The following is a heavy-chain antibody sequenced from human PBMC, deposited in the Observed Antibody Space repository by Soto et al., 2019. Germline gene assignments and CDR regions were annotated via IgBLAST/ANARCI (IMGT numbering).Heavy chain of an antibody. Sequence: QVQLVQSGAEVKKPGSSVKVSCKASGRTFNNYAISWVRQAPGIGFEWLGVIIPIGGTPEHAQKFQGRVTISADESTNTAYMELSGLRSEDTADYYCATDYYDGSGHYFIFEHWGQGTLVTVSS. V-gene: IGHV1-69*01. J-gene: IGHJ4*02. CDR3: ATDYYDGSGHYFIFEH. D-gene: IGHD3-22*01. CDR1: GRTFNNYA. CDR2: IIPIGGTP.